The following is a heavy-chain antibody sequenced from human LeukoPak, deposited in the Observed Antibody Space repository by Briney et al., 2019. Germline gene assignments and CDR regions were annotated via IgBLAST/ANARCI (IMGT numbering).Heavy chain of an antibody. CDR2: FDPEDGET. CDR3: ARDTPAAISGY. Sequence: ASVKVSCKVSGYTLTELSMHWVRQAPGKGLEWMGGFDPEDGETIYAQKFQGRVTMTTDTSTSTAYMELRSLRSDDTAVYYCARDTPAAISGYWGQGTLVTVSS. V-gene: IGHV1-24*01. CDR1: GYTLTELS. J-gene: IGHJ4*02. D-gene: IGHD2-2*02.